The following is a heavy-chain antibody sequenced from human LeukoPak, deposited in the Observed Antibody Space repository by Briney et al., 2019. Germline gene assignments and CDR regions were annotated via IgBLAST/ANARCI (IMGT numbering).Heavy chain of an antibody. V-gene: IGHV4-34*01. Sequence: SETLSLTCGVYGGSFSGYYWSWIRQPPGKGVEWIGELNHRGSTNYNPSLKSRVTLSVDTSKNQFSLRLGSVTAADTAVYYCARAGYSSGWYGAFGYWGQGTLVPVSS. CDR1: GGSFSGYY. CDR2: LNHRGST. CDR3: ARAGYSSGWYGAFGY. D-gene: IGHD6-19*01. J-gene: IGHJ4*02.